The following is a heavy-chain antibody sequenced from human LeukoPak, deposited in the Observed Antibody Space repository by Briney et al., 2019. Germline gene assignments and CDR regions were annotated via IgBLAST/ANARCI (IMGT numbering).Heavy chain of an antibody. J-gene: IGHJ4*02. CDR1: GYTLTELS. CDR3: ATNYDILTGYYPFDY. V-gene: IGHV1-24*01. Sequence: ASVKVSCKVSGYTLTELSMHWVRQAPGKGFEWMGGFDPEDGETIYAQKFQGRVTMTEDTSTDTAYMELSSLRSEDTAVYYCATNYDILTGYYPFDYWGQGTLVTVSS. CDR2: FDPEDGET. D-gene: IGHD3-9*01.